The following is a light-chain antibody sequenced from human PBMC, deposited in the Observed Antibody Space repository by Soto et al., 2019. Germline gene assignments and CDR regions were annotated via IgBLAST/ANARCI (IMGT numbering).Light chain of an antibody. J-gene: IGLJ3*02. CDR1: TSDVGRYNY. CDR2: DVS. Sequence: QSALTQPRSVSGSPGQSVTISCTGTTSDVGRYNYVSWYQQHPGKAPKVMIYDVSKRPSGVPDRFSGSKFANTASLTISGLQAEDEADYYCCSYADTYTWVFGGGTQLTVL. CDR3: CSYADTYTWV. V-gene: IGLV2-11*01.